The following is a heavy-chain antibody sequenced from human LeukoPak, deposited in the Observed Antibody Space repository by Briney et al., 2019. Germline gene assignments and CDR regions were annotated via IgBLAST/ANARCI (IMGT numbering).Heavy chain of an antibody. D-gene: IGHD1-1*01. V-gene: IGHV3-53*01. CDR3: TRDTGASAAGTIVADASDI. Sequence: GGSLRLSCTASGLSVRNEYMSWVRQTPGKGLEWVAVMFSGGYTSYADSVKGRFTLSRDNSENILYLQVDNLRVEDTAIYYCTRDTGASAAGTIVADASDIWGQGIMVTVSS. CDR1: GLSVRNEY. J-gene: IGHJ3*02. CDR2: MFSGGYT.